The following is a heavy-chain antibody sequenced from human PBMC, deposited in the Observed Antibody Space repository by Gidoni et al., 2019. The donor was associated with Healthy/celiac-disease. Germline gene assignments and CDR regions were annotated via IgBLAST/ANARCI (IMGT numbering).Heavy chain of an antibody. CDR1: GFTFDDYG. V-gene: IGHV3-20*04. J-gene: IGHJ3*02. D-gene: IGHD6-19*01. CDR3: ARRKYSSGSGGAFDI. CDR2: INWNGGST. Sequence: EVQLVESGGGVVRPGASLRRSCAASGFTFDDYGMSWVRQAPGKGREWVSGINWNGGSTGYADSVKGRFTISRDNAKNSLYLQMNSLRAEDTALYYCARRKYSSGSGGAFDIWGQGTMVTVSS.